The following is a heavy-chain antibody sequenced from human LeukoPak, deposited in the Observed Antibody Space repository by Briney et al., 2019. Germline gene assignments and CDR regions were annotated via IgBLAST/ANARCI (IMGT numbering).Heavy chain of an antibody. CDR1: GYTFTRYY. CDR2: INPNSGGT. D-gene: IGHD3-3*01. V-gene: IGHV1-2*06. CDR3: ARTELRFLEWLGGAFDI. J-gene: IGHJ3*02. Sequence: ASVKVSCKASGYTFTRYYMHWVRQAPAQGLEWMGRINPNSGGTDYAQKFQGRVTMTRDTPISTAYMELSRMRSDDTAVYYCARTELRFLEWLGGAFDIWGQGTMVTVSS.